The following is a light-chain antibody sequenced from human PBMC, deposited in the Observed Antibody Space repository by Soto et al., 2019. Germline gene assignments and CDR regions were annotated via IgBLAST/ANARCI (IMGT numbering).Light chain of an antibody. CDR1: QSVSSSY. J-gene: IGKJ4*01. V-gene: IGKV3-20*01. CDR3: QQYGSAPQLT. CDR2: GAS. Sequence: EIMLTQSPGTLSLSLGERATLSCRASQSVSSSYLAWYQQKPGQAPRLLIYGASSRDTGIPDRFSGSGSGTGFTLTISRLEPEDFALYYCQQYGSAPQLTLGGGTKVDIK.